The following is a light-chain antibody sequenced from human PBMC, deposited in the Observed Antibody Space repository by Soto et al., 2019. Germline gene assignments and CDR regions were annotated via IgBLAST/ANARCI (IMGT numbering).Light chain of an antibody. CDR1: QGVRNS. CDR2: EIY. J-gene: IGKJ4*01. CDR3: LQHSNYPFT. Sequence: DIQMTQSPPSLSAYAGDRVTITCRASQGVRNSLDWYQQKPGKAPQRLIYEIYNLQSGVPSRFSGSGSGTVFTLTISSLQPEDSATYFCLQHSNYPFTFGGGTKVDIK. V-gene: IGKV1-17*01.